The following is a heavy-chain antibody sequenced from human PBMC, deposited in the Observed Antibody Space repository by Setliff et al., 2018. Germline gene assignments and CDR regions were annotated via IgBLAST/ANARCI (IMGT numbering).Heavy chain of an antibody. J-gene: IGHJ5*02. D-gene: IGHD2-21*01. CDR3: VRGRTSGLFLSRFDP. CDR1: GDSISIGAYF. V-gene: IGHV4-31*03. CDR2: ITSSGYT. Sequence: LSLTCSVSGDSISIGAYFWSWIRHRPGEGLEYIGHITSSGYTNYSPSLQGRVAISEDTSENQFSLKLSSVTAADTAIYFCVRGRTSGLFLSRFDPWGQGTLVTV.